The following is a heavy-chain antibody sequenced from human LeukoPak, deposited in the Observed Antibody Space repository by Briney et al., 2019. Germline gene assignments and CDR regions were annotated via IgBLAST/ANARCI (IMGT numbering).Heavy chain of an antibody. CDR1: GGSISSYY. CDR3: ARLIGLEWSLDAFDI. J-gene: IGHJ3*02. Sequence: SETLSLTCTVSGGSISSYYWSWIRQPPGKGLEWIGYIYYSGSTNYNPSLKSRVTISVDTSKNQFSLKLSSVTAADTAVYYCARLIGLEWSLDAFDIWGQGTMVTVSS. CDR2: IYYSGST. V-gene: IGHV4-59*08. D-gene: IGHD3-3*01.